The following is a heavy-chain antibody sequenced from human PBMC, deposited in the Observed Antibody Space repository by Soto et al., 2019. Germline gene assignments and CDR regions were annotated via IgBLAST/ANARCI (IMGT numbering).Heavy chain of an antibody. V-gene: IGHV1-2*04. J-gene: IGHJ3*02. CDR1: GYTFTGYY. CDR3: AREFAYCGGDCYPRDAFDI. CDR2: INPNSGGT. D-gene: IGHD2-21*02. Sequence: ASVKVSCKASGYTFTGYYMHWLRQSAGQGLEWMGWINPNSGGTNYAQKFQGWVTMTRDTSISTAYMELSRLRSDDTAVYYCAREFAYCGGDCYPRDAFDIWGQGTMVTVSS.